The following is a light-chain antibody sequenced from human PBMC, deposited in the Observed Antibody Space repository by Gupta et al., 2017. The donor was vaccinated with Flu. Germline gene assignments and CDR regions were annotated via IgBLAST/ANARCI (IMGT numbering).Light chain of an antibody. CDR1: QDIRDD. CDR3: LQHNTYPFT. CDR2: SAS. V-gene: IGKV1-17*01. Sequence: DIQMTQSPSPLSASVGDRVTITCRASQDIRDDLGWYQQKPGKAPRRLIYSASTLQSEVPSRFSGSGYGTDFTLTISGLQPDDFATYYCLQHNTYPFTFGPGTKV. J-gene: IGKJ3*01.